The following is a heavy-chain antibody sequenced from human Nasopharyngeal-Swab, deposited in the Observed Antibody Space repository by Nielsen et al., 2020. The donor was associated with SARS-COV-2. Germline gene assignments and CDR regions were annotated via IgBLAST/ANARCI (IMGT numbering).Heavy chain of an antibody. D-gene: IGHD2-2*01. CDR1: GASFSGYY. CDR3: ARVNNGGGIVPASYSFFMDV. J-gene: IGHJ6*03. V-gene: IGHV4-34*01. CDR2: ITRSGNT. Sequence: SQTLSLTCGLNGASFSGYYWGWIRQPPGQGLEWMGDITRSGNTNYNPALKSRVTISMATSKDEFSLKLTSVTAADTAIYFCARVNNGGGIVPASYSFFMDVWGKGTSVAVSS.